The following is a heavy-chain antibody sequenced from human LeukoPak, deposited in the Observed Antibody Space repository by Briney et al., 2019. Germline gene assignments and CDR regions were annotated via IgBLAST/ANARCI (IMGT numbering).Heavy chain of an antibody. Sequence: SETLSLTCTVSGGSISSYYWSWIRQPPGKGLEWIGYIYYSGSTNCKPSLKSRVTISVDTSKNQFSLKLSSVTAADTAVYYCARQRWSFYQYMDVWGKGTTVTISS. CDR1: GGSISSYY. V-gene: IGHV4-59*08. CDR2: IYYSGST. J-gene: IGHJ6*03. D-gene: IGHD2-15*01. CDR3: ARQRWSFYQYMDV.